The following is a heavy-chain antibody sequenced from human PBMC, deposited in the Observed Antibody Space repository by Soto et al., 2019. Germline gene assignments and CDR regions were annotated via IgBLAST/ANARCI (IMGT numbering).Heavy chain of an antibody. Sequence: QVQLVQSGAEVKKPGSSVKVSCKASGGTFSSYAISWVRQAPGQGLEWMGGLIPIFGTANYAQKFQSRVTITADEYTSRAYMEVSSLRSEDTAVYYCGAVEAPYYYYGMDVWGQGTTVTVSS. CDR2: LIPIFGTA. J-gene: IGHJ6*02. D-gene: IGHD6-6*01. V-gene: IGHV1-69*12. CDR1: GGTFSSYA. CDR3: GAVEAPYYYYGMDV.